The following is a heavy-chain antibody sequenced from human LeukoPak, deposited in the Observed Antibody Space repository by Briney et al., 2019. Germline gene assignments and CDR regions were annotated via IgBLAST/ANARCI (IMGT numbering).Heavy chain of an antibody. CDR3: ARLPNYDFWSGYYKYYYYGMDV. Sequence: SETLSLTCTVSGGSISSSSYCRGWIRQPPGKGPEWIGSIYYSGSTYYNPSLKSRVTISVDTSKNQFSLKLSSVTAADTAVYYCARLPNYDFWSGYYKYYYYGMDVWGQGTTVTVSS. D-gene: IGHD3-3*01. J-gene: IGHJ6*02. V-gene: IGHV4-39*01. CDR2: IYYSGST. CDR1: GGSISSSSYC.